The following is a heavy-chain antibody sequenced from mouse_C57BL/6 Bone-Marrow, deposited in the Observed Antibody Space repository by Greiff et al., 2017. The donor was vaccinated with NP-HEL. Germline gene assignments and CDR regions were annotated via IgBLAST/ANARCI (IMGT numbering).Heavy chain of an antibody. Sequence: VMLVESGAELARPGASVKLSCKASGYTFTSYGISWVKQRTGQGLEWIGEIYPRSGNTYYNEKFKGKATLTADKSSSTAYMELRSLTSEDSAVYFCARPLWLHYAMDYWGQGTSVTVSS. V-gene: IGHV1-81*01. CDR1: GYTFTSYG. CDR2: IYPRSGNT. CDR3: ARPLWLHYAMDY. J-gene: IGHJ4*01. D-gene: IGHD2-2*01.